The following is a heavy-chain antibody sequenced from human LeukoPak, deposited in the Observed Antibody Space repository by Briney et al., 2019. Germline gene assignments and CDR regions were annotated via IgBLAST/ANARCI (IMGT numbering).Heavy chain of an antibody. CDR3: AKAQGHSGSYSGFDY. D-gene: IGHD1-26*01. CDR1: GFTFSSYA. Sequence: SGGSLRLSCAASGFTFSSYAMSWVRQAPWKGLEWVSAISGSGGSTYYANSVKGRFTISRDNSKNTLYLQMNSLRAEDTAVYYCAKAQGHSGSYSGFDYWGQGTLVTVSS. CDR2: ISGSGGST. V-gene: IGHV3-23*01. J-gene: IGHJ4*02.